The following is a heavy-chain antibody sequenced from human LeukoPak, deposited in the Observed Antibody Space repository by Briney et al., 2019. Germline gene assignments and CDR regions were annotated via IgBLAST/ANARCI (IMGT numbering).Heavy chain of an antibody. D-gene: IGHD3-16*02. J-gene: IGHJ1*01. CDR2: IWFDGSEQ. CDR1: GFTFSTYA. CDR3: SREGDSRWGELSP. V-gene: IGHV3-33*01. Sequence: QPGRSLRLSCAASGFTFSTYAIHGVRQAPGKGREGVAVIWFDGSEQYYADSVKGRFIISRDNSKSTSNLQLNSLRAEDRAVYYFSREGDSRWGELSPWGQGTLVTVSS.